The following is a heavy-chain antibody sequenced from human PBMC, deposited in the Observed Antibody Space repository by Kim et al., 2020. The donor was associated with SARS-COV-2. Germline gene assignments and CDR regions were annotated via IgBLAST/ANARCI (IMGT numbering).Heavy chain of an antibody. J-gene: IGHJ4*02. CDR3: ARVPVYGDYAGVQY. V-gene: IGHV1-18*01. Sequence: AQKLQGRVTMTTDTSTSTAYMELRSLRSDDTAVYYCARVPVYGDYAGVQYWGQGTLVTVSS. D-gene: IGHD4-17*01.